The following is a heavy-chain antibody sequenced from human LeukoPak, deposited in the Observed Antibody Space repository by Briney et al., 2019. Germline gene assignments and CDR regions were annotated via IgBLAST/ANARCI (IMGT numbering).Heavy chain of an antibody. Sequence: SETLSLTCAVYGGSFSGYYWSWIRQPPGKGLEWIGEINHSGSTNYNPSLMSRVTISVDTSKNQFSLKLSSVTAADTAVYYCARACPYSMHLDYWGQGTLVTVSS. CDR3: ARACPYSMHLDY. CDR1: GGSFSGYY. D-gene: IGHD2/OR15-2a*01. CDR2: INHSGST. V-gene: IGHV4-34*01. J-gene: IGHJ4*02.